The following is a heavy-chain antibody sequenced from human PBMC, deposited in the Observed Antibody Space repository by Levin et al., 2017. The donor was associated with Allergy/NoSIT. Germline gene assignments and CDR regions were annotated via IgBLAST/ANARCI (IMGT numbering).Heavy chain of an antibody. V-gene: IGHV4-61*02. D-gene: IGHD3-16*01. Sequence: SETLSLTCNASGGSISSGSYYWSWIRQPAGKGLQWIGRIYTSGSTNYNPSLNGRVTISLDTSKNHLSLKLSSVTAADTAVYYCARAPWGASFWFDPWGQGILVTVSS. CDR2: IYTSGST. CDR1: GGSISSGSYY. J-gene: IGHJ5*02. CDR3: ARAPWGASFWFDP.